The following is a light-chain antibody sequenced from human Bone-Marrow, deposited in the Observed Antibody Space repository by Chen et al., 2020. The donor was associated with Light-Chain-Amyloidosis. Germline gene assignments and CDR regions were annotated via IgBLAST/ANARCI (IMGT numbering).Light chain of an antibody. Sequence: EIVMTQSPATLSVSPGDRVTLSCRASQSVSSNLAWYQLKPGQAPRLLIYDTSTRATDVPVRFSVSGSGTEFTLTISSLQSEDFAVYFCHQYNTWPNFGQGTRL. CDR3: HQYNTWPN. CDR2: DTS. V-gene: IGKV3-15*01. J-gene: IGKJ5*01. CDR1: QSVSSN.